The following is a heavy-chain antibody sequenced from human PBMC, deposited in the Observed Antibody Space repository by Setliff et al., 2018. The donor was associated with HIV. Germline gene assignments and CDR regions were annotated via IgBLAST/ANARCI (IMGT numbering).Heavy chain of an antibody. V-gene: IGHV1-69*05. CDR2: IIPIFGTA. D-gene: IGHD3-10*01. CDR1: GGTFSSYA. CDR3: ARDEGAYGSGSSDY. Sequence: ASVKVSCKASGGTFSSYAISWVRQAPGQGLEWMGGIIPIFGTANYAQKFQGRVTITRDTSASTAYMELSSLRSEDTAVYYCARDEGAYGSGSSDYWGQGTLVTVSS. J-gene: IGHJ4*02.